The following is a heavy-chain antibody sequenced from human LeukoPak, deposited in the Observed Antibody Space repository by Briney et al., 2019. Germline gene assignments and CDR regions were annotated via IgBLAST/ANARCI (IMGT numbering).Heavy chain of an antibody. J-gene: IGHJ6*02. CDR3: ARDLIAVAGHYYYYYGMDV. D-gene: IGHD6-19*01. CDR2: ISYDGSNK. CDR1: GFTFSSYA. Sequence: GGSLRLSCAASGFTFSSYALHWVRQAPGKGLEWVAVISYDGSNKYYADSVKGRFTISRDNSKNTLYLQMNSLRAEDTAVYYCARDLIAVAGHYYYYYGMDVWGQGTTVTVSS. V-gene: IGHV3-30-3*01.